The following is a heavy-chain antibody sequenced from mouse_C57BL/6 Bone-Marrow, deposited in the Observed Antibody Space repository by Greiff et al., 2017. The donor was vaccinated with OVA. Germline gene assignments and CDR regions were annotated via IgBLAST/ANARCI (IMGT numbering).Heavy chain of an antibody. V-gene: IGHV1-7*01. CDR3: ARSSRDHYYGSSSYYFDD. Sequence: VQLQQSGAELAKPGASVKLSCKASGYTFTSYWMHWVKQRPGQGLEWIGYINPSSGYTKYNQKFKDKATLTADKSSSTAYMQLSSLTYEDSAVYYCARSSRDHYYGSSSYYFDDWGQGTTLTVSS. CDR1: GYTFTSYW. J-gene: IGHJ2*01. D-gene: IGHD1-1*01. CDR2: INPSSGYT.